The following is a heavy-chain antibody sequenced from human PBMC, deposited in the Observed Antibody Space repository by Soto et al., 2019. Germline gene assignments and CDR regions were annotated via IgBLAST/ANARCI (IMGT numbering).Heavy chain of an antibody. D-gene: IGHD3-22*01. CDR3: ARGPGGAYDIQPVDY. CDR2: INHSGST. V-gene: IGHV4-34*01. J-gene: IGHJ4*02. Sequence: PSETLSLACSVYGWSFSGYYWSWIRQPPGKGLEWIGEINHSGSTNYNPSLKSRVTISVDTSKNQFSLKLSSVTAADTAVYYCARGPGGAYDIQPVDYWGQGTLVTVSS. CDR1: GWSFSGYY.